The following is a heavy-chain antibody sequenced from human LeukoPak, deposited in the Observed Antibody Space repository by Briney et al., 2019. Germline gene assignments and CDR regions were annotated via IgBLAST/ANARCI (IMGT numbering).Heavy chain of an antibody. Sequence: GGSLRLSCAASGFTFSSYSMNWVRQAPGKGLEWVSSISSSSSYMYYADSVKGRFTISRDNAKNSLYLQMNSLRAEDTAVYYCARDWNGSGSYYNEPFDPWGQGTLVTVSS. CDR2: ISSSSSYM. D-gene: IGHD3-10*01. J-gene: IGHJ5*02. CDR1: GFTFSSYS. CDR3: ARDWNGSGSYYNEPFDP. V-gene: IGHV3-21*01.